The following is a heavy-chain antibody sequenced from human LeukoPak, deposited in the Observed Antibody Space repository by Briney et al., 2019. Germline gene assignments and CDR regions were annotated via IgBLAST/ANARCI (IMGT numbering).Heavy chain of an antibody. Sequence: GGTLRLSCAASVFTFSSYAIHWVRQAPGKGLEYVQGISYNGGSTYYANYVKDRFTISRDNSNSTLYLQMGSLRAEDMAVYYCARDLGFSENYYYAMDVWGQGTTVTVSS. D-gene: IGHD1-26*01. CDR1: VFTFSSYA. V-gene: IGHV3-64*01. J-gene: IGHJ6*01. CDR3: ARDLGFSENYYYAMDV. CDR2: ISYNGGST.